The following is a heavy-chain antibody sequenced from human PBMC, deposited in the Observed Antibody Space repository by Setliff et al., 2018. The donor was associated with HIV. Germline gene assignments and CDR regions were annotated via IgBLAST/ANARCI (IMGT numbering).Heavy chain of an antibody. Sequence: PSETLSLTCTVSGGSISSSSYYWGWLRQPPGKGLEWIGSIYYSGSTYYNPSLKSRVTISVDTSKNQFSLKLSSVTAADTAVYYCARLRQLVLLRVDYWGQGTLVTVSS. J-gene: IGHJ4*02. CDR3: ARLRQLVLLRVDY. CDR1: GGSISSSSYY. D-gene: IGHD6-6*01. V-gene: IGHV4-39*01. CDR2: IYYSGST.